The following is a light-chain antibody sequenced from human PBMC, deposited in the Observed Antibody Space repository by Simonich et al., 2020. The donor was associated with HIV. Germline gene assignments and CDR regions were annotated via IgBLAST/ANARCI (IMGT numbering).Light chain of an antibody. CDR2: WAS. CDR1: QSVLHSSNNKNY. Sequence: DIVMTQSPDSLAVSLGERATINCKSSQSVLHSSNNKNYLAWYQQRPGQPPKLIIYWASTRESGVPDRFSGSGSGTDFTLTISSVQAEDVAVYYCQQYYTTPLTFGGGTKVEIK. CDR3: QQYYTTPLT. V-gene: IGKV4-1*01. J-gene: IGKJ4*01.